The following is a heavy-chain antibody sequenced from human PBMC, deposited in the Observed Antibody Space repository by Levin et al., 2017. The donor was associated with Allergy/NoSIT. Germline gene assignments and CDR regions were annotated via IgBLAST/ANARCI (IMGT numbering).Heavy chain of an antibody. D-gene: IGHD2-15*01. CDR1: GYTFTGYY. CDR2: ISLNSGGT. J-gene: IGHJ4*02. CDR3: ARVGGGSYWSR. Sequence: GESLKISCKASGYTFTGYYIHWVRQAPGQGLEWMGWISLNSGGTKSAQKFQGRVTMTADTSISTAYMELNSLRSDDAAVYYCARVGGGSYWSRWGQGTLVTVSS. V-gene: IGHV1-2*02.